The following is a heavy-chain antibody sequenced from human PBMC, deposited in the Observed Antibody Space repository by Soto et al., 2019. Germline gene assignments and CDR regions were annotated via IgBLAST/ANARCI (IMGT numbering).Heavy chain of an antibody. CDR2: ISYDGSNK. CDR3: DKGLVL. J-gene: IGHJ4*02. D-gene: IGHD2-8*02. CDR1: GFTFSSYG. V-gene: IGHV3-30*18. Sequence: QVQLVESGGGVVQPGRPLRLSCEASGFTFSSYGMHWVRDAPGKGLEWVAVISYDGSNKYYADSVKGRFTISRDNSENTLYLQINSLRAEDTAVYYGDKGLVLWGQGTLVIVAS.